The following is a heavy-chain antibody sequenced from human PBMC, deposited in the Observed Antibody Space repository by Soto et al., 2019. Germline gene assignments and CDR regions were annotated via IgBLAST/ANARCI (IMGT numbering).Heavy chain of an antibody. V-gene: IGHV4-59*01. CDR3: ARYRHDFESGSLMDV. D-gene: IGHD3-3*01. CDR1: GGSISSYY. CDR2: IYYSGST. Sequence: SETLSLTCTVSGGSISSYYWSWIRQPPGKGLEWIGYIYYSGSTNYNPSLKSRVTISVDTSKNQFSLKLSSVTAADTAVYYCARYRHDFESGSLMDVSAQGTTDTVSS. J-gene: IGHJ6*01.